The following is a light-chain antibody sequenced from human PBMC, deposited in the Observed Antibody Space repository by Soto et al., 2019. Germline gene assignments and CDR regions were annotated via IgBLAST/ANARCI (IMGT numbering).Light chain of an antibody. CDR1: QGIGND. V-gene: IGKV1-17*01. J-gene: IGKJ1*01. CDR3: LQHSGYPRT. Sequence: DIQMTQSPSSLSASVGDRVTMTCRASQGIGNDLGWYQQKPGKAPKRLIYVASSLQSGVPSRFGGSGSGTEFTLTISSLQPEDFATYYCLQHSGYPRTFGQGTKVEIK. CDR2: VAS.